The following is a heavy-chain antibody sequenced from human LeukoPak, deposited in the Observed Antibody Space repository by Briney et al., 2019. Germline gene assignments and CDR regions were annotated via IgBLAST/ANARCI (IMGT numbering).Heavy chain of an antibody. J-gene: IGHJ4*02. D-gene: IGHD3-9*01. CDR1: GFTFSSYG. Sequence: PGGSLRLSCAASGFTFSSYGMSWVRQAPGKGLEWVSAISGNGGSTYYADSVKGRFTISRDNSKNTLYLQMNSLRAEDTAVYYCAKDPRLARGVRYFDSAYYFDYWGQGTLVTVSS. CDR3: AKDPRLARGVRYFDSAYYFDY. CDR2: ISGNGGST. V-gene: IGHV3-23*01.